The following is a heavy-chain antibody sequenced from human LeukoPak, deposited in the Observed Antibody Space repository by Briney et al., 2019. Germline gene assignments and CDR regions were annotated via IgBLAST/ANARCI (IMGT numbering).Heavy chain of an antibody. Sequence: PSETLSLTCTVSGGSISGGTYYWGWIRQPPGKGLEWIGTASYSGTTYYKSSLKSRVTISVDTPKNQFSLYLNSVTAADTAVYYCARHGGYIYLNWFDPWGQGTLVTVSS. V-gene: IGHV4-39*01. D-gene: IGHD6-19*01. CDR2: ASYSGTT. CDR3: ARHGGYIYLNWFDP. J-gene: IGHJ5*01. CDR1: GGSISGGTYY.